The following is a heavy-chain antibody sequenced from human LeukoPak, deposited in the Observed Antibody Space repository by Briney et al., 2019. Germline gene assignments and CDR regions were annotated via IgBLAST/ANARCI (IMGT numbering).Heavy chain of an antibody. Sequence: ASVKVSCKASGYTFTSYDINWVRQATGQGLEWMGWMNPNSGNTGYAQKFQGRVTMTRNTSISTAYMELRSLRSDDTAVYYCARGRYYDFWSGYYTGQNYFDYWGQGTLVTVSS. V-gene: IGHV1-8*01. CDR2: MNPNSGNT. J-gene: IGHJ4*02. CDR1: GYTFTSYD. D-gene: IGHD3-3*01. CDR3: ARGRYYDFWSGYYTGQNYFDY.